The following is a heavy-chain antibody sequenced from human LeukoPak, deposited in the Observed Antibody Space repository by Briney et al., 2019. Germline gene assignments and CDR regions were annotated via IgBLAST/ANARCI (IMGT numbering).Heavy chain of an antibody. Sequence: GASVKVSCKASGYTFTSYYMHWVRQAPGQGLEWMGIINPSGGSTSYAQKFQGRVTMTRDTSTSTVYMELSSLRSEDTAVYYCARVGDIVVVLAAEGYGMDVWGQGTTVTVSS. CDR3: ARVGDIVVVLAAEGYGMDV. CDR2: INPSGGST. D-gene: IGHD2-2*01. CDR1: GYTFTSYY. V-gene: IGHV1-46*01. J-gene: IGHJ6*02.